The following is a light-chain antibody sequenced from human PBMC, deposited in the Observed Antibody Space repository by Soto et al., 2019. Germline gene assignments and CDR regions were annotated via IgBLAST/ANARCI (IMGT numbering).Light chain of an antibody. V-gene: IGKV1-5*01. CDR3: QQYNTDSWT. CDR1: QTISTW. CDR2: DAS. Sequence: GDRVTITCRASQTISTWMARYQQKPGKAPKLLVYDASTLQSGVASRFSGSGSGTEFTLTISSLQPDDFGNYYCQQYNTDSWTFGQGTKVDIK. J-gene: IGKJ1*01.